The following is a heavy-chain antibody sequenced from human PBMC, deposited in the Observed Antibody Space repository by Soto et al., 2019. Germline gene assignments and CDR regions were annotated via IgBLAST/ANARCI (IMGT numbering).Heavy chain of an antibody. CDR1: GFTFSSYG. J-gene: IGHJ4*02. D-gene: IGHD2-15*01. CDR3: ARCGGSCYQRELDY. CDR2: IWYDGSNK. Sequence: GGSLRLSCAASGFTFSSYGMHWVRQAPGKGLEWVAVIWYDGSNKYYADSVKGRFTISRDNSKNTLYLQMNSLRAEDTAVYYCARCGGSCYQRELDYWGQGTLVTVSS. V-gene: IGHV3-33*01.